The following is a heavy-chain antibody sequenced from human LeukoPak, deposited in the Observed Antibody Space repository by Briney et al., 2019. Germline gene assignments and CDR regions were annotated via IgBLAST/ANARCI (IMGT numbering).Heavy chain of an antibody. CDR2: ISGSSSII. CDR3: ARDRFYAFDI. Sequence: GGSLRLSCAASGFTFSTYSMNWVRQAPGKGLEWISYISGSSSIIYYADSVKGRFTISRDNARNSLFLQMNSLRDEDTAVYFCARDRFYAFDIWGQGTMVTVS. V-gene: IGHV3-48*02. J-gene: IGHJ3*02. CDR1: GFTFSTYS.